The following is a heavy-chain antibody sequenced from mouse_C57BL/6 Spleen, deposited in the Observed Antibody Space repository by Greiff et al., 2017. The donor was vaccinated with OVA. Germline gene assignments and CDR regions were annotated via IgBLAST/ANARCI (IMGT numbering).Heavy chain of an antibody. V-gene: IGHV14-1*01. CDR1: GFNIKDYY. D-gene: IGHD1-1*01. CDR2: IDPEDGDT. J-gene: IGHJ3*01. Sequence: DVKLVESGAELVRPGASVKLSCTASGFNIKDYYMHWVKQRPEQGLEWIGRIDPEDGDTEYAPKFQGKATMTADTSSNTAYLQLSSLTSEDTAVYYYTACGSNLWFAYWGQGTLVTVSA. CDR3: TACGSNLWFAY.